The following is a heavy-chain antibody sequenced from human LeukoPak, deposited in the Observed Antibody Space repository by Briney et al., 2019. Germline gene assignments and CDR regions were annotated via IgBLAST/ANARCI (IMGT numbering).Heavy chain of an antibody. CDR3: ARAGYCSSTSCYHGYWYFDL. CDR1: GGSISSGGYS. D-gene: IGHD2-2*01. CDR2: IYHSGST. Sequence: SETLSLTCAVSGGSISSGGYSWSWIRQPPGKGLEWIGYIYHSGSTYYNPSLKSRVTISVDRSKSQFSLKLSSVTAADTAVYYCARAGYCSSTSCYHGYWYFDLWGRGTLVTVSS. V-gene: IGHV4-30-2*01. J-gene: IGHJ2*01.